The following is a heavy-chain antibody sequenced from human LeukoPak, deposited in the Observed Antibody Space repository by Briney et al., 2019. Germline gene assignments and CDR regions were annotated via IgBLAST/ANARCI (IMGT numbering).Heavy chain of an antibody. D-gene: IGHD2-15*01. V-gene: IGHV1-3*01. CDR3: ARERWHCRVNCYSVYYYALDV. CDR2: INPGNGDT. CDR1: GYTFTNYA. J-gene: IGHJ6*02. Sequence: ASVKVSCKGSGYTFTNYAVHWVRQAPGQRLEWLGWINPGNGDTKYSQNFQGRVTVTSDTSAATACVELNSLTSEDTAVYYCARERWHCRVNCYSVYYYALDVWGQGTTVTVSS.